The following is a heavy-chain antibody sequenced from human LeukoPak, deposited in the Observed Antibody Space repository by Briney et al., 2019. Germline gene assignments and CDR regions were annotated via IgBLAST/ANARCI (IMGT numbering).Heavy chain of an antibody. CDR1: GFTFSSYA. CDR2: MSYDGSNK. J-gene: IGHJ4*02. D-gene: IGHD1-20*01. V-gene: IGHV3-30*04. Sequence: GRSLRLSCAASGFTFSSYAMHWVRQAPGKGLEWVAVMSYDGSNKYYADSVKGRFTISRDNSKNTLYLQMNSLRAEDTAVYYCARGDNWNPIFVFDYWGQGTLVTVSS. CDR3: ARGDNWNPIFVFDY.